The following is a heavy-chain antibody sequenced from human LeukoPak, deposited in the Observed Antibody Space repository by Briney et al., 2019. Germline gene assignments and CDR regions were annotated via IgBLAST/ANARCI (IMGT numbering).Heavy chain of an antibody. CDR1: GFTFSDYY. CDR2: ISSSGSTI. V-gene: IGHV3-11*01. CDR3: ARDLDYGDYGGYYGMDV. J-gene: IGHJ6*02. D-gene: IGHD4-17*01. Sequence: GGSLRLSCAASGFTFSDYYMSWIRQAPGKGLERVSYISSSGSTIYYADSVKGRFTISRDNAKNSLYLQMNSLRAEDTAVYYCARDLDYGDYGGYYGMDVWGQGTTVTVSS.